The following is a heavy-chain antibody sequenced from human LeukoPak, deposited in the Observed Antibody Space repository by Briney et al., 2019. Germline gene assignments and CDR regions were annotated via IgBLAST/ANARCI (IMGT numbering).Heavy chain of an antibody. J-gene: IGHJ4*02. CDR3: ARDQSDYYDSSGYQYYFDY. CDR2: IIPILGIA. D-gene: IGHD3-22*01. V-gene: IGHV1-69*04. Sequence: SVNVSCKASVCTFSSYAISWVRQAPGHGLEWMGRIIPILGIANYAQKFQGRVTITADKSTSTAYMELTSLRSEDTAVYYCARDQSDYYDSSGYQYYFDYWGQGTLVTVSS. CDR1: VCTFSSYA.